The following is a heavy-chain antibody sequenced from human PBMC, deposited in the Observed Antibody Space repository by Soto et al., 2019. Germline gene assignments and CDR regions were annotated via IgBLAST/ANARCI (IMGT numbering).Heavy chain of an antibody. D-gene: IGHD3-22*01. CDR3: ARAQYYYDLPTFDY. Sequence: PSDTLSLTCTVSGGSVSSGSYYWSWIRQPPGKGLEWIGYIYYSGSTNYNPSLKSRVTISVDTSKNQFSLKLSSVTAADTAVYYCARAQYYYDLPTFDYWGQGTLVNVSS. CDR1: GGSVSSGSYY. V-gene: IGHV4-61*01. J-gene: IGHJ4*02. CDR2: IYYSGST.